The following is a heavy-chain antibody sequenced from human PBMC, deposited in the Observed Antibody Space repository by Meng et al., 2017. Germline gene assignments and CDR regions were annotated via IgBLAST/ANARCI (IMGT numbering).Heavy chain of an antibody. CDR3: ARGSYSFDS. D-gene: IGHD1-26*01. Sequence: QIHLPQSGPGLVKPPQTLSLICAISGDSVSSNSAAWNWIRQSPSRGLEWLGRAYYRSKWYHDYAESVKSRISIDPDTSKNQFSLQLRSVTPEDSAVYYCARGSYSFDSWGQRTLVTVSS. CDR2: AYYRSKWYH. CDR1: GDSVSSNSAA. J-gene: IGHJ4*02. V-gene: IGHV6-1*01.